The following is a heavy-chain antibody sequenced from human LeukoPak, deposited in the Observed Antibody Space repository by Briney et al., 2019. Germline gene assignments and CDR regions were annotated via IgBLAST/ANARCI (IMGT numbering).Heavy chain of an antibody. CDR3: ASVVVTATAFDY. D-gene: IGHD2-21*02. Sequence: GGSLRLSCAASGFTFSSYSMNWVRQAPGKGLEWVSSISSSSSYIYYADSMKGRFTISRDNAKNSLYLQMNSLRAEDTAVYYCASVVVTATAFDYWGQGTLVTVSS. CDR1: GFTFSSYS. J-gene: IGHJ4*02. V-gene: IGHV3-21*01. CDR2: ISSSSSYI.